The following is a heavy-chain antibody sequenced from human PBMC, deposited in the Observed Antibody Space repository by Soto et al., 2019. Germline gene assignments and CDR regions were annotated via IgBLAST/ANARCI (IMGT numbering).Heavy chain of an antibody. Sequence: GSLRLSCAASGFTFSSYAMNWVRQAPGKGLEWVSSISSSSSYIYYADSVKGRFTISRDNAKNSLYLQMNSLRAEDTAVYYCARDQAKPIVVVTAIDYWGQGTLVTVSS. CDR1: GFTFSSYA. CDR2: ISSSSSYI. J-gene: IGHJ4*02. V-gene: IGHV3-21*01. CDR3: ARDQAKPIVVVTAIDY. D-gene: IGHD2-21*02.